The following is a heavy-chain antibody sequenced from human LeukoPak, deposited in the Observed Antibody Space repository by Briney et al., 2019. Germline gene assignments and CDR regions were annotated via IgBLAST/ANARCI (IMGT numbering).Heavy chain of an antibody. D-gene: IGHD3-3*01. CDR2: IYYSGST. CDR3: AEVYYDFWSGHNWFDP. J-gene: IGHJ5*02. CDR1: GGSISSSSYY. Sequence: SEALSLTCTVSGGSISSSSYYWGWIRQPPGKGLEWIGSIYYSGSTYYNPSLKSRVTISVDTSKNQFSLKLSSVTAADTAVYYCAEVYYDFWSGHNWFDPWGQGTLVTLYS. V-gene: IGHV4-39*01.